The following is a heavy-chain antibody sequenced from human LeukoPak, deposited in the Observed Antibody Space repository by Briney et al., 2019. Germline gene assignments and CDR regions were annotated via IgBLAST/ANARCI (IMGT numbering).Heavy chain of an antibody. CDR3: AKDRHSYSNAYFFDY. Sequence: GGSLRLSCAASGFTFSDYYRSWIRQAPGKGLEWISYISSSAGTIYYADSVKGRFTISRDNAKNSLYLQMNSLRVEDTAVYYCAKDRHSYSNAYFFDYWGQGTLVTVSS. CDR1: GFTFSDYY. D-gene: IGHD4-11*01. CDR2: ISSSAGTI. V-gene: IGHV3-11*04. J-gene: IGHJ4*02.